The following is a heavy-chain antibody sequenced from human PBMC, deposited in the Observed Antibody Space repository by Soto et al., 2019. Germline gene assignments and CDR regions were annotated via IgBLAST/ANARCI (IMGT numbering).Heavy chain of an antibody. CDR1: GGTFSSYA. D-gene: IGHD3-10*01. V-gene: IGHV1-69*13. CDR2: IIPIFGTA. J-gene: IGHJ4*02. Sequence: SVKVSCKASGGTFSSYAISWVRQAPGQGLEWMGGIIPIFGTANYAQKFQGRVTITADESTSTAYMELSSLRSEDTAVYYCARSGFSITMVRGVIIEFDYWGQGTLVTVSS. CDR3: ARSGFSITMVRGVIIEFDY.